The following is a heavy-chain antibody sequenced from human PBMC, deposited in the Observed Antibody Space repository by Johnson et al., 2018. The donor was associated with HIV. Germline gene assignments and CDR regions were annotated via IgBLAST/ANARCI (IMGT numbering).Heavy chain of an antibody. J-gene: IGHJ3*02. CDR2: INWNGGNR. Sequence: EVHLVESGGGVVRPGGFLRLSCAASGFTFDDHGMSWVRQAPGKGLEWISGINWNGGNRGYADSVKGQFIISRDNGKNSLYLQMNSLRAEDTALYYCARGVGATTVAAFDIWGQGTMVTVSS. V-gene: IGHV3-20*04. CDR1: GFTFDDHG. D-gene: IGHD1-26*01. CDR3: ARGVGATTVAAFDI.